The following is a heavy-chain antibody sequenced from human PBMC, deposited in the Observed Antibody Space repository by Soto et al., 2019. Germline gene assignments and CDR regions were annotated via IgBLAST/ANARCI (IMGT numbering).Heavy chain of an antibody. V-gene: IGHV1-8*01. CDR2: MNPNSGNT. Sequence: ASVKVSGKASGYTFTSYDINGVRQATGQGLEWMGWMNPNSGNTGHAQKFQGRVTMTRNTSISTAYMELSSLRSEDTAVYYCARGGDIVVADNWFAPWGQGTLVTVSS. D-gene: IGHD2-15*01. CDR1: GYTFTSYD. J-gene: IGHJ5*02. CDR3: ARGGDIVVADNWFAP.